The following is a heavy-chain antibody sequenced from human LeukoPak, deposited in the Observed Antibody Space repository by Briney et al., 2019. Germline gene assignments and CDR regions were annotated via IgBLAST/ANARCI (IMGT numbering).Heavy chain of an antibody. Sequence: ASVKVSCKASGYTFTGYYMHWVRQAPGQGLEWMGWINPNSGGTNYAQKFQGRVTMTRDTSISTAYMELSRLRSDDTAVYYCARDFPYGAFVGFDYWGQGTLVTVPS. D-gene: IGHD4-17*01. CDR2: INPNSGGT. V-gene: IGHV1-2*02. CDR1: GYTFTGYY. J-gene: IGHJ4*02. CDR3: ARDFPYGAFVGFDY.